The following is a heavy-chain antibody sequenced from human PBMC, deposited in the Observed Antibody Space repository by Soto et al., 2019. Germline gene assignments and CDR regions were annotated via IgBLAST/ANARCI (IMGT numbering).Heavy chain of an antibody. Sequence: EVQLVESGGVVVQPGGSLRLSRAASGFTFDDYTMHWVRQAPGKGLEWVSLISWDGGSTYYADSVKGRFTISRDNSKNSLYLQMNSLRTEDTALYYCAKESGLGELSSHIDYWGQGTLVTVSS. CDR2: ISWDGGST. CDR1: GFTFDDYT. D-gene: IGHD3-16*02. J-gene: IGHJ4*02. CDR3: AKESGLGELSSHIDY. V-gene: IGHV3-43*01.